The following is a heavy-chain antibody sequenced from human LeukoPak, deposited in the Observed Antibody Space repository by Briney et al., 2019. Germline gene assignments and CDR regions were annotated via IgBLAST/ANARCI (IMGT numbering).Heavy chain of an antibody. CDR3: AINEVSYCSSTSCYSYFDY. J-gene: IGHJ4*02. CDR2: ISYDGSNK. D-gene: IGHD2-2*01. V-gene: IGHV3-30*04. CDR1: GFTFSSYA. Sequence: GGSLRLSCAASGFTFSSYAMHWVRQAPGKGLEGVAVISYDGSNKYYADSVKGRFTISRDNSKNTLYLQMNSLRAEDTAVYYCAINEVSYCSSTSCYSYFDYWGQGTLVTVSS.